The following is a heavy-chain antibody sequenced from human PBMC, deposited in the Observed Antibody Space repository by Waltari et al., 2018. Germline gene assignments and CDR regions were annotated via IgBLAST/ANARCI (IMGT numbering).Heavy chain of an antibody. CDR2: IYYSGST. Sequence: QVQLQESGPGLVKPSQTLSLTCTVSGGSISSGGYYWSWIRQHPGKGLEGIGYIYYSGSTYYTPPLKSLVTISVDTSKNQFSLKLSSVTAADTAVYYCARVLGGYGYSHAFDIWGQGTMVTVSS. D-gene: IGHD5-18*01. CDR1: GGSISSGGYY. V-gene: IGHV4-31*01. CDR3: ARVLGGYGYSHAFDI. J-gene: IGHJ3*02.